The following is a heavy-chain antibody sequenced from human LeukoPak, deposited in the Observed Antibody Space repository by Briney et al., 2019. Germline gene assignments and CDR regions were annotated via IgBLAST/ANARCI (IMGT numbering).Heavy chain of an antibody. J-gene: IGHJ2*01. CDR1: GYTLTDYY. CDR2: INPNSGGT. Sequence: ASVKVSCKASGYTLTDYYIHWVRQAPAQGLEWMGRINPNSGGTLYAQIFQGRVTMTRNTSISTAYMELSRLRSDDTAVYYFARDTRGLDYWYSDLRGHGTLVTVSS. CDR3: ARDTRGLDYWYSDL. D-gene: IGHD3-10*01. V-gene: IGHV1-2*06.